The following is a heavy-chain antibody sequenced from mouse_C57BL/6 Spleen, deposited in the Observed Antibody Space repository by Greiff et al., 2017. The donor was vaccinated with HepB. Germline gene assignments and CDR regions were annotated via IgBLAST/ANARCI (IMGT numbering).Heavy chain of an antibody. Sequence: VQLQQSGAELVRPGTSVKVSCKASGYAFTNYLIEWVKQRPGQGLEWIGVINPGSGGTNYNEKFKGKATLTADKSSSTAYMQLSSLTSEDSAVYFCAYDLYFDYWGQGTTLTVSS. CDR1: GYAFTNYL. J-gene: IGHJ2*01. D-gene: IGHD2-3*01. CDR3: AYDLYFDY. CDR2: INPGSGGT. V-gene: IGHV1-54*01.